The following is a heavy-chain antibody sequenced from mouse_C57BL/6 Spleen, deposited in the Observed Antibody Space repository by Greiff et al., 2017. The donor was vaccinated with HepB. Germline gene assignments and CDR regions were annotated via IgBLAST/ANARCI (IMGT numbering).Heavy chain of an antibody. D-gene: IGHD2-3*01. CDR2: INPSSGYT. CDR1: GYTFTSYT. J-gene: IGHJ4*01. Sequence: QVQLQQSGAELARPGASVKMSCKASGYTFTSYTMHWVKQRPGQGLEWIGYINPSSGYTKYNQKFKDKATLTADKSSSTAYMQLSSLTSEDSAVYYWADNDGYYGGAMDYWGQGTSVTVSS. V-gene: IGHV1-4*01. CDR3: ADNDGYYGGAMDY.